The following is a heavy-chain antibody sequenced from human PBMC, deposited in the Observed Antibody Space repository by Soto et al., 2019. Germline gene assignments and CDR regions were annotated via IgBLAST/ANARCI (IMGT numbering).Heavy chain of an antibody. J-gene: IGHJ3*01. D-gene: IGHD2-21*02. CDR2: ISGSGGTT. CDR1: GFTFNTYA. V-gene: IGHV3-23*01. Sequence: GGSLRLSCAASGFTFNTYAMNWVRQAPGKGLEWVASISGSGGTTYYADSVKGRFTVSRDTSKNTLFLQMNSLSAEDTAVYYCAKGFIVVVTAIRPDDNFDVWGQGTMVTVSS. CDR3: AKGFIVVVTAIRPDDNFDV.